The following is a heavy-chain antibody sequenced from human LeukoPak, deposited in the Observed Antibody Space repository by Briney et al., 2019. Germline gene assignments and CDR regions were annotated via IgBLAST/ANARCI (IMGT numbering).Heavy chain of an antibody. CDR3: ARGGNYDSSGYYYVPFDY. CDR1: GGTFSSYA. D-gene: IGHD3-22*01. Sequence: SVKVSCKASGGTFSSYAISWVRQAPGQGLEWLGGILPIFGTAKYAQNFQARVPITADESTSTAYMEVSSLRSEDTAVYYCARGGNYDSSGYYYVPFDYWGQGTLVTVSS. CDR2: ILPIFGTA. J-gene: IGHJ4*02. V-gene: IGHV1-69*13.